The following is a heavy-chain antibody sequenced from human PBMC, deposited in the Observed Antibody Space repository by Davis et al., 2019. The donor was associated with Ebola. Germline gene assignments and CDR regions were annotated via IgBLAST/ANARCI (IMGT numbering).Heavy chain of an antibody. D-gene: IGHD3-3*02. V-gene: IGHV1-3*01. Sequence: ASVKVSCKASGYNFASYAMHWVRQAPGQRLEWMGWIDGGNGNRKYSQKFQGRVTITRDASARAAYMELSSLRSEYTAVYYCARIRPEKGYYYYYMDVWGKGTMVSVSS. CDR2: IDGGNGNR. CDR3: ARIRPEKGYYYYYMDV. CDR1: GYNFASYA. J-gene: IGHJ6*03.